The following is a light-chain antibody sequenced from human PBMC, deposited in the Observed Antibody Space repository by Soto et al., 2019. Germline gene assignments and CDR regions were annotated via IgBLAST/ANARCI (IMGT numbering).Light chain of an antibody. CDR2: KAS. CDR1: QSINNR. CDR3: QQYNTYPWT. V-gene: IGKV1-5*03. Sequence: DIQMTQSPSTLSASVGDRVTITCRASQSINNRLVWYQQKPGIAPILLIYKASSLQSGVPSRFSGSGSGTEFNFTISSLQPADFATYYCQQYNTYPWTFGLGTKVEI. J-gene: IGKJ1*01.